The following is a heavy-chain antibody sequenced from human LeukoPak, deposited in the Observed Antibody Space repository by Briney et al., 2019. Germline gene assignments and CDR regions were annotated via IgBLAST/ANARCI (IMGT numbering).Heavy chain of an antibody. Sequence: GGSLRLSCAASGFTFSSYSTNWVRQAPGKGLEWVSSISSSSSYIYYADSVKGRFTISRDNAKNSLYLQMNSLRAEDTAVYYCAKAMVTRRAFDIWGQGTMVTVSS. CDR3: AKAMVTRRAFDI. CDR1: GFTFSSYS. V-gene: IGHV3-21*01. J-gene: IGHJ3*02. CDR2: ISSSSSYI. D-gene: IGHD5-18*01.